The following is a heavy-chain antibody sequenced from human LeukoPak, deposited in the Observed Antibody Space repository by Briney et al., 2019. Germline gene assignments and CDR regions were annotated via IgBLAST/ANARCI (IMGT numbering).Heavy chain of an antibody. Sequence: PGGSLRLSCAASGLSFSSYGMHWVRQAPGKGLEWVAFIQYDGGNKFYADSVKGRFTISRDNSKNTLYLQMNSLRAEDTAVYYCARDYLGYCSSTSCQAKYYYMDVWGKGTTVTVSS. CDR2: IQYDGGNK. J-gene: IGHJ6*03. CDR1: GLSFSSYG. V-gene: IGHV3-30*12. D-gene: IGHD2-2*01. CDR3: ARDYLGYCSSTSCQAKYYYMDV.